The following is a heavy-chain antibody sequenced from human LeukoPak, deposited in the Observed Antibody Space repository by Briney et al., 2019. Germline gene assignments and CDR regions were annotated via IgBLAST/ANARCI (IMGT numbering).Heavy chain of an antibody. J-gene: IGHJ4*02. Sequence: PSETLSLTCAVYGGSFSGYYWSWIRQPPGKGLEWIGEINHSGSTNYNPSLKSRVTISVDTSKNQFSLKLSSVTAADTAVYYCARAKTLGWGRQRRWYFDYWGQGTLVTVSS. V-gene: IGHV4-34*01. CDR1: GGSFSGYY. CDR2: INHSGST. CDR3: ARAKTLGWGRQRRWYFDY. D-gene: IGHD7-27*01.